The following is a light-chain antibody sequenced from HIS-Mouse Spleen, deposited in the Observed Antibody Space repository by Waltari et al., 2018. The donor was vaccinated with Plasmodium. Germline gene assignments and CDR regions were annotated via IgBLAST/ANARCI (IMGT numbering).Light chain of an antibody. CDR3: QAWDSSTVV. J-gene: IGLJ2*01. V-gene: IGLV3-1*01. CDR1: NLGDKY. Sequence: SYELTQPPSVSVSPGQTASITCSGDNLGDKYACWYQQKPGQSPVLVIYQDSKRPSGIPGGFAGSNSGNKATLTISGTQAMDEADYYCQAWDSSTVVFGGGTKLTVL. CDR2: QDS.